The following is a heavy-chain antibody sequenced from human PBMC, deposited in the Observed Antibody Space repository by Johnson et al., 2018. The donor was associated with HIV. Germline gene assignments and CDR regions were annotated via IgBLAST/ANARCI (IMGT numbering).Heavy chain of an antibody. D-gene: IGHD1-26*01. CDR1: GFTFSSYW. CDR2: INWNGGRT. V-gene: IGHV3-20*04. J-gene: IGHJ3*02. CDR3: AREGGGSNEDDAFDI. Sequence: VQLVESGGGVVQPGGSLRLSCAASGFTFSSYWMSWVRQAPGKGLEWVSGINWNGGRTGYADSVKGRFTISRDTAKKSLYLQMNSLRAEDTALYYCAREGGGSNEDDAFDIWGQGTMVTVSS.